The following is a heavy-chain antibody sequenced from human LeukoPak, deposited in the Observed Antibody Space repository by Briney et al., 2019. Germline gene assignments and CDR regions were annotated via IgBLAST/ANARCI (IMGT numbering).Heavy chain of an antibody. CDR3: ARDGCADY. V-gene: IGHV3-21*01. CDR2: ISSSSSYI. CDR1: GFTFSSYS. D-gene: IGHD6-19*01. J-gene: IGHJ4*02. Sequence: GGSLRFSCAASGFTFSSYSMNWVRQAPGKGLEWVSSISSSSSYIYYVDSVKGRFTISRDNAKNSLYLQMNSLRAEDTAVYYCARDGCADYWGQGTLVTVSS.